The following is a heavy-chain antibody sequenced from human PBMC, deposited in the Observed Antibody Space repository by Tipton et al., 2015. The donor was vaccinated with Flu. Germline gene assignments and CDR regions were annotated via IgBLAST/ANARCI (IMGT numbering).Heavy chain of an antibody. D-gene: IGHD3-10*01. CDR3: ARGGDWFREIDY. Sequence: TLSLTCTVSGGSISSYYWSWIRQPPGKGLEWIGYIYYSGSTNYTPSLKSRVTISVDTSKNQFSLKLSSVTAADTAVYYCARGGDWFREIDYWGQGTLVTVSS. CDR1: GGSISSYY. J-gene: IGHJ4*02. V-gene: IGHV4-59*01. CDR2: IYYSGST.